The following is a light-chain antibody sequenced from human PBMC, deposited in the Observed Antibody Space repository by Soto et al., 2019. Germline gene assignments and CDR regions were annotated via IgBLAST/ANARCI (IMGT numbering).Light chain of an antibody. CDR2: GAS. V-gene: IGKV3-15*01. CDR1: QSVTSN. CDR3: QQYKNWPPIT. Sequence: EILFTQSPGTLSLSPGERATLSCGASQSVTSNYLAWYQQKPGQAPSLIIYGASTRATGIPARFSGSGSGTEFTLTISSLQSEDFAFYYCQQYKNWPPITFGQGTRLEIK. J-gene: IGKJ5*01.